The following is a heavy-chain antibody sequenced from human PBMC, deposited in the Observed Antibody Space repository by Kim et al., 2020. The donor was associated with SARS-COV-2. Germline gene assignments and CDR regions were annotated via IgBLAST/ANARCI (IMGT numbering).Heavy chain of an antibody. CDR2: IYYSGST. Sequence: SETLSLTCTVSGGSISSYYWSWIRQPPGKGLEWIGYIYYSGSTNYNPSLKSRVTISVDTSKNQFSLKLSSVTAADTAVYYCARRGGSYYYFDYWGQGTLVTVSS. D-gene: IGHD1-26*01. V-gene: IGHV4-59*08. CDR1: GGSISSYY. J-gene: IGHJ4*02. CDR3: ARRGGSYYYFDY.